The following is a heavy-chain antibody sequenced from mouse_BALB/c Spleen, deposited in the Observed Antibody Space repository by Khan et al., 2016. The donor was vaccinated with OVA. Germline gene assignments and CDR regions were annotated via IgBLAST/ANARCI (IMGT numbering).Heavy chain of an antibody. CDR3: ARGWDFDY. J-gene: IGHJ2*01. V-gene: IGHV3-2*02. CDR1: GYSITSDYA. CDR2: ISYSGST. Sequence: EVQLVESGPGLVKPSQSLSLTCTVTGYSITSDYAWNWIRQFPGNKLEWMGYISYSGSTSYNPSLKSRISITRATSKNQFFLQLNSVTTEDTATYYCARGWDFDYWGQGTTLTVSS.